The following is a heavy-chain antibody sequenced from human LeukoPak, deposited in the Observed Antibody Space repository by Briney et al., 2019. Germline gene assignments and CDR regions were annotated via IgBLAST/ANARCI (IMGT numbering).Heavy chain of an antibody. D-gene: IGHD3-22*01. CDR2: IIPIFGIA. CDR3: AGTYYYDSSGPTGAFDI. Sequence: SVKVSCKASGGTFSSYAISWVRQAPGQGLEWMGRIIPIFGIANYAQKFQGRVTITADKSTSTAYMELSSLRSEDTAVYYCAGTYYYDSSGPTGAFDIWGQGTMVTVSS. CDR1: GGTFSSYA. J-gene: IGHJ3*02. V-gene: IGHV1-69*04.